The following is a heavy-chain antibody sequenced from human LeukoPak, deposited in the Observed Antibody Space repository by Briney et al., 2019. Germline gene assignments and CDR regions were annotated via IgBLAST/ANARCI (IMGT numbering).Heavy chain of an antibody. J-gene: IGHJ4*02. CDR3: ARGHSTRIIAVAAPGDYFDY. D-gene: IGHD6-19*01. CDR1: GGSFSGYY. CDR2: INHSGST. Sequence: PSETLSPTCAVYGGSFSGYYWSWIRQPPGKGLEWIGEINHSGSTNYNPSLKSRVTISVDTSKNQFSLKLGSVTAADTAVYYCARGHSTRIIAVAAPGDYFDYWGQGTLVTDSS. V-gene: IGHV4-34*01.